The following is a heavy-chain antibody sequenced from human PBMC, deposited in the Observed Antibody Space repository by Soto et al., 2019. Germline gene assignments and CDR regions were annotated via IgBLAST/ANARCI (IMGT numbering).Heavy chain of an antibody. V-gene: IGHV3-74*01. CDR3: AKDDPPYSSGWYSRSVLSAFDI. Sequence: GGSLRLSCAVSGFTFSSYWMHCVRQAPGKGLVWVSCINSDGSSTSYADSVKGRFTISRDNAKNTLYLQMNSLRAEDTAVYYCAKDDPPYSSGWYSRSVLSAFDIWGQGTMVTVSS. CDR2: INSDGSST. CDR1: GFTFSSYW. D-gene: IGHD6-19*01. J-gene: IGHJ3*02.